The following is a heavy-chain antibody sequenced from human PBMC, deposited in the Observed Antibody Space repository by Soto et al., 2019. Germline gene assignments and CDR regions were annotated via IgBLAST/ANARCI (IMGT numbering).Heavy chain of an antibody. CDR2: ISTSGGST. V-gene: IGHV3-23*01. Sequence: EVQLLESGGGLVQPGGSLRLSCAASGFTFSSYVMTWVRQAPGKGLEWVSIISTSGGSTYYAGSVKGRFTISRDNSKNTLYLQMNSLRAEDTAVYYCTKGGSNWSHFDYWGQGTLVTVSS. D-gene: IGHD6-13*01. CDR1: GFTFSSYV. J-gene: IGHJ4*02. CDR3: TKGGSNWSHFDY.